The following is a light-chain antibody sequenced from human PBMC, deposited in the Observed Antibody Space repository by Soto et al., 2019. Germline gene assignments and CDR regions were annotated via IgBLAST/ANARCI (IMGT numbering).Light chain of an antibody. CDR1: QSVSSSY. CDR3: QQYGSSPKT. J-gene: IGKJ1*01. Sequence: EIVLTQSPVTLSLSPGERATLSCRASQSVSSSYLAWHQQKPGQAPRLLIYGASSRATGIPDRFSGSGSGTDFTLTISRLEPEDFAVYYCQQYGSSPKTFGQGTKV. V-gene: IGKV3-20*01. CDR2: GAS.